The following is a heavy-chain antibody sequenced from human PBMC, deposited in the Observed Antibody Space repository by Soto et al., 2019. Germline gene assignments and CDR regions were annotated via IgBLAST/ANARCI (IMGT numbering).Heavy chain of an antibody. CDR1: GFTFSSYA. Sequence: LRLSCAASGFTFSSYAMHWVRQAPGKGLEWVAVISYDGSNKYYADSVKGRFTISRDNSKNTLYLQMNSLRAEDTAVYYCAVVPPPRAFDIWGQGTMVTVSS. CDR2: ISYDGSNK. D-gene: IGHD2-15*01. J-gene: IGHJ3*02. CDR3: AVVPPPRAFDI. V-gene: IGHV3-30-3*01.